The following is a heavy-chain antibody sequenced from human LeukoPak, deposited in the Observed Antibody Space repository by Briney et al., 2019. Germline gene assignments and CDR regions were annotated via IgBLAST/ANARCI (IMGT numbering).Heavy chain of an antibody. CDR2: IYTSGST. D-gene: IGHD3-16*01. Sequence: SQTLSLTCTVSGGSISSGSYYWSWIRQPAGKGLEWIGRIYTSGSTNYNPSLKSRVTISVDTSKNQFSLKLSSVTAADTAVYYCARGPLRIMITWAFDIWGQGTMVTVSS. CDR3: ARGPLRIMITWAFDI. J-gene: IGHJ3*02. V-gene: IGHV4-61*02. CDR1: GGSISSGSYY.